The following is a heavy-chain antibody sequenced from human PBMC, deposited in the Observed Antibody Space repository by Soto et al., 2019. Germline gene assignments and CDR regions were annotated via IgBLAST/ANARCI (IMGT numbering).Heavy chain of an antibody. V-gene: IGHV1-2*04. CDR1: GYTFTGCY. J-gene: IGHJ4*02. D-gene: IGHD3-3*01. Sequence: ASVKVSCKASGYTFTGCYMHWVRQAPGQGLEWMGWINPNSGGTNYAQKFQGWVTMTRDTSISTAYMELSRLRSDDTAVYYCARSSGVVIPDFDYWGQGTLVTVSS. CDR3: ARSSGVVIPDFDY. CDR2: INPNSGGT.